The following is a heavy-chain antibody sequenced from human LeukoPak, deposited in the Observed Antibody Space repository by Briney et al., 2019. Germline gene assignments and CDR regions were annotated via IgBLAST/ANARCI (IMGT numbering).Heavy chain of an antibody. V-gene: IGHV3-23*01. CDR2: ISGSGGST. D-gene: IGHD3-22*01. Sequence: GGSLRLSCAASGFTFSSYAMSWVGQAPGKGLEWVSAISGSGGSTYYADSVKGRFTISRDNPKNTLYLQMNSLRAEDTAVYYCAKVTYYYDSSGYYSWGQGTLVNVSS. CDR3: AKVTYYYDSSGYYS. CDR1: GFTFSSYA. J-gene: IGHJ4*02.